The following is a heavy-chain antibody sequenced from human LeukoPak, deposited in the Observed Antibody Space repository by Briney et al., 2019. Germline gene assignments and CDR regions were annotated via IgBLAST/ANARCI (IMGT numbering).Heavy chain of an antibody. CDR1: GGSFSGYY. CDR2: INHSGST. V-gene: IGHV4-34*01. D-gene: IGHD3-10*01. Sequence: SETLSLTCAVYGGSFSGYYWSWIRQPPGKGLEWIGEINHSGSTNYNSSLKSRVTISVDTSKNQFSLKLSSVTAADTAVYYCARGLGVTMVRGARRWFDPWGQGTLVTVSS. CDR3: ARGLGVTMVRGARRWFDP. J-gene: IGHJ5*02.